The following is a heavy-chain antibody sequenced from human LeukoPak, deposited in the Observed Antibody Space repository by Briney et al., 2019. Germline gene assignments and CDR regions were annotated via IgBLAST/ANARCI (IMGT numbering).Heavy chain of an antibody. V-gene: IGHV1-18*01. Sequence: ASVKVSCKASGYTFTSYGISWVRQAPGQGLEWMGWISAYNGNTNYAQKLQGRVTMTTDTSTSTAYMELRSLRSDDTAVYYCARLGYYYDSSGANYYYYGMDVWGQGTTVTVSS. J-gene: IGHJ6*02. CDR3: ARLGYYYDSSGANYYYYGMDV. CDR1: GYTFTSYG. D-gene: IGHD3-22*01. CDR2: ISAYNGNT.